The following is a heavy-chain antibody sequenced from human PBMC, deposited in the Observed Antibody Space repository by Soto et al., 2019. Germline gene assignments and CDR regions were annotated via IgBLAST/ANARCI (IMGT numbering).Heavy chain of an antibody. Sequence: GGSLRLSCAASGFTFSSYAMSWVHQAPGKGLEWVSAISGSGGSTYYADSVKGRFTISRDNSKNTLYLQMNSLRAEDTAVYYCAKYIWGSEGYFDYWGQGTLVTVSS. CDR3: AKYIWGSEGYFDY. CDR1: GFTFSSYA. D-gene: IGHD1-1*01. V-gene: IGHV3-23*01. CDR2: ISGSGGST. J-gene: IGHJ4*02.